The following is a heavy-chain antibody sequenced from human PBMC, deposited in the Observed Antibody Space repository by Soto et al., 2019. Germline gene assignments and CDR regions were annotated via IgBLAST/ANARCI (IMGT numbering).Heavy chain of an antibody. Sequence: ELQLVESGGGLVQPGGSLRLSCSSSGFIFSDYDMNWVRQAPGKGLEWISYINYSGGTEYYADSVKGRFTISRDNAKKSLFLQMNSLRAEDTAICFRAREGRGFDWLYSLDFWGQGTPVTVSS. V-gene: IGHV3-48*03. CDR3: AREGRGFDWLYSLDF. D-gene: IGHD3-9*01. J-gene: IGHJ4*02. CDR1: GFIFSDYD. CDR2: INYSGGTE.